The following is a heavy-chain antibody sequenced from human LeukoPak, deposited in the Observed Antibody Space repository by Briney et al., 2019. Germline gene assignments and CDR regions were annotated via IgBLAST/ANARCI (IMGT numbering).Heavy chain of an antibody. CDR2: INYNGNT. V-gene: IGHV4-59*01. D-gene: IGHD3-22*01. Sequence: SETLSLTCAVSGASISSSYWSWIRQPPGKGLEWIGYINYNGNTKYNPSLESRVTISVDASNNQFSLRLSSVTAADTAFYYCARGYYDSRGYSKTFDIWGQGTLVTVSS. CDR3: ARGYYDSRGYSKTFDI. J-gene: IGHJ3*02. CDR1: GASISSSY.